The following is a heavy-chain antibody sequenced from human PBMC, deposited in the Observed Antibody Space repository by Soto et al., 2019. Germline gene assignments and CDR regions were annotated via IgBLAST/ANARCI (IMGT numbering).Heavy chain of an antibody. D-gene: IGHD6-13*01. CDR3: ARSSDSWYLYYFDY. CDR1: GFSFRNYN. Sequence: GGSLRLSCAASGFSFRNYNMNWVRQAPGKGLEWLSSIDSSSSYIDYADSVKGRLIISRDNAKNSLYLQMNSLRAEDTALYYCARSSDSWYLYYFDYWGQGALVTVSS. J-gene: IGHJ4*02. CDR2: IDSSSSYI. V-gene: IGHV3-21*06.